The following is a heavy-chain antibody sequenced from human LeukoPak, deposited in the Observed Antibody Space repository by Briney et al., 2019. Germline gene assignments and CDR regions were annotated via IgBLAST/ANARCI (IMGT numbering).Heavy chain of an antibody. CDR1: GFALTSRGVG. CDR3: AQRPLTAMVGFDY. V-gene: IGHV2-5*01. J-gene: IGHJ4*02. Sequence: SGPTLGNPTQTLTLTCAFPGFALTSRGVGVGWIRQPPVRALEWLALIFWNDYKRYSPSLKSRLTITKDHSKNQVVLTLTNLVPVDTATYYCAQRPLTAMVGFDYWGQGTLVTVSS. D-gene: IGHD5-18*01. CDR2: IFWNDYK.